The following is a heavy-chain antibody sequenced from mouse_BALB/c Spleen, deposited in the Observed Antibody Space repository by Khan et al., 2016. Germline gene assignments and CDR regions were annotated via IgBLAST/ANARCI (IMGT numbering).Heavy chain of an antibody. CDR1: GFAFSRYW. Sequence: EVKLLESGGGLVQPGGSLKLSCAASGFAFSRYWMSWVRQAPGKGLEWIGEINPDSSTINYTPSLKDKFILSRDNANNTLYLQMSKVRSEDTALYACAGPVTTGFGYWGEATLVTVSA. V-gene: IGHV4-1*02. CDR2: INPDSSTI. CDR3: AGPVTTGFGY. D-gene: IGHD1-1*01. J-gene: IGHJ3*01.